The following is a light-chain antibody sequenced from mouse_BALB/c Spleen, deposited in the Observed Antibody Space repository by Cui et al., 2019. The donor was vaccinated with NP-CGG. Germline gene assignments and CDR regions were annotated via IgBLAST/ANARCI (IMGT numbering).Light chain of an antibody. Sequence: QGVCTPEFATTTSPGETVTLTCRSSTGAVTTSNYANWVQEKPDHLFTGLIGGTNNRAPGVPARFSGSLIGDKAALTITGAQTEDEAIYFCALWYSNHWVFGGGTKLTVL. V-gene: IGLV1*01. CDR1: TGAVTTSNY. CDR3: ALWYSNHWV. J-gene: IGLJ1*01. CDR2: GTN.